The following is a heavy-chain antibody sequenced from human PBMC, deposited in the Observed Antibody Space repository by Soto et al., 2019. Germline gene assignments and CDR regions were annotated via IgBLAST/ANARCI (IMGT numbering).Heavy chain of an antibody. D-gene: IGHD2-2*01. Sequence: GSLRLSCAASGFTFSSSSMNWVRQAPGKGLEWVSSISSSSSYIYYADSVKGRFTISRDNAKNSLYLQMNSLRAEDTAVYYCASGPGLGYCSSTSCRHGYWGQGTLVTVSS. J-gene: IGHJ4*02. CDR1: GFTFSSSS. CDR3: ASGPGLGYCSSTSCRHGY. V-gene: IGHV3-21*01. CDR2: ISSSSSYI.